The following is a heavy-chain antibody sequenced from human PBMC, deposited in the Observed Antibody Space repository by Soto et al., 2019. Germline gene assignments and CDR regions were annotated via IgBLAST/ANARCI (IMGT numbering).Heavy chain of an antibody. V-gene: IGHV3-23*01. CDR2: ISGHGGRI. CDR1: QFTFSSYA. J-gene: IGHJ2*01. D-gene: IGHD5-12*01. CDR3: GKDSEQKILVEYIDI. Sequence: VQLLESGGGLVQPGGSLRLSCAASQFTFSSYAMAWVRRTPGKVLEWVAAISGHGGRIYYADSVKGRFPISRANSKSTVYLQRNSLRAEDTAVYHCGKDSEQKILVEYIDIWGRGILVRISS.